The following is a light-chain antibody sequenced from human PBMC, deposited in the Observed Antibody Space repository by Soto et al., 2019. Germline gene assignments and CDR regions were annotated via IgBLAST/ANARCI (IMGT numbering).Light chain of an antibody. V-gene: IGKV3-15*01. J-gene: IGKJ1*01. Sequence: VLTQYPGTPSLSSGERATLSCRASQSVSSNLAWYQQKPGQAPRLLIYGASTRATGIPARFSGSGSGTEFTLTISSLQSEDFAVYYCQQYNNWPPGTFGQGTKV. CDR2: GAS. CDR3: QQYNNWPPGT. CDR1: QSVSSN.